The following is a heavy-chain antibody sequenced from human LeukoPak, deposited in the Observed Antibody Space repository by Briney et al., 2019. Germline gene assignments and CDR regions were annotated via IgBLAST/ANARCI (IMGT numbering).Heavy chain of an antibody. CDR2: INHSGST. CDR3: ARAELGYCSSTSCYTVAFDI. D-gene: IGHD2-2*02. J-gene: IGHJ3*02. Sequence: SETLSLTCAVYGGSFIGYYWSWIRQPPGKGLEWIGEINHSGSTNHNPSLKSRVTISVDTSKNQFSLKLSSVTAADTAVYYCARAELGYCSSTSCYTVAFDIWGQGTMVTVSS. V-gene: IGHV4-34*01. CDR1: GGSFIGYY.